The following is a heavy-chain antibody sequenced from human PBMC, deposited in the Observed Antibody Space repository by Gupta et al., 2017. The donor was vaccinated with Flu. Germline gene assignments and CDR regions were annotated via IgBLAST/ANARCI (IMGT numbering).Heavy chain of an antibody. J-gene: IGHJ4*02. CDR2: VGTPGDT. V-gene: IGHV3-13*01. CDR3: VRGRVLNYYDVRGFPYYLDY. CDR1: GFKFSEYD. D-gene: IGHD3-22*01. Sequence: EVQLVESGGNLVQPGGSLRLSCAGSGFKFSEYDMHWVRQVTGNGLEWVSAVGTPGDTYYLDSVKGRFTISREDAKNSLYLQMDSLRAEDTAVYYCVRGRVLNYYDVRGFPYYLDYWGQGTLVTVSS.